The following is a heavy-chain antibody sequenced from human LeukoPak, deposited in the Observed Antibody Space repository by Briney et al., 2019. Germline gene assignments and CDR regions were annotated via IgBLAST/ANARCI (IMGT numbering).Heavy chain of an antibody. V-gene: IGHV1-69*06. CDR1: GGTFSSYA. Sequence: SVKVSCKASGGTFSSYAISWVRQAPGQGLEWMGGIIPIFGTANYAQKFQGRVTITADKSTSTASMELSSLRSEDTAVYYCARVINFSIRGYSYGVEHYMDVWGKGTTVTISS. CDR3: ARVINFSIRGYSYGVEHYMDV. D-gene: IGHD5-18*01. J-gene: IGHJ6*03. CDR2: IIPIFGTA.